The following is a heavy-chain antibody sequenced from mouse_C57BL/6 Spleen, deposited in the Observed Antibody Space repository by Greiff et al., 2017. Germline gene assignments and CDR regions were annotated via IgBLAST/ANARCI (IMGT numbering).Heavy chain of an antibody. Sequence: QVQLQQSGAELVRPGTSVKMSCKASGYTFTNYWIGWAKQRPGHGLEWIGDIYPGGGYTNYNEKFKGKATLTADKSSSTAYMQFSSLTSEDSAIYYCARSGDGYFYAMDYWGQRTSVTVSS. CDR1: GYTFTNYW. CDR2: IYPGGGYT. CDR3: ARSGDGYFYAMDY. V-gene: IGHV1-63*01. D-gene: IGHD2-3*01. J-gene: IGHJ4*01.